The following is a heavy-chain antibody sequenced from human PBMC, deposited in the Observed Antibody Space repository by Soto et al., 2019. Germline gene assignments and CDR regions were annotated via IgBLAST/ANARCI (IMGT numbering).Heavy chain of an antibody. D-gene: IGHD2-2*01. CDR1: GGSFSGYY. J-gene: IGHJ6*03. CDR3: ARGEAYCSSTSCYLPYYYMDV. CDR2: INHSGST. Sequence: SETLSLTCAVYGGSFSGYYWSWIRQPPGKGLEWIGEINHSGSTNYNPSLKSRVTISVDTSKNQFSLKLSSVTAADTAVYYCARGEAYCSSTSCYLPYYYMDVWGKGTTVTVSS. V-gene: IGHV4-34*01.